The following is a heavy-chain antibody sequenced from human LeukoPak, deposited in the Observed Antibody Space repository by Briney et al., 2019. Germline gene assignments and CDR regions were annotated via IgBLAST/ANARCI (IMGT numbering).Heavy chain of an antibody. CDR2: IYYSGST. CDR1: GGSISSSSYY. J-gene: IGHJ3*02. Sequence: SETLSLTCTVSGGSISSSSYYWGWIRQPPGKGLEWIVSIYYSGSTYYNPSLKSRVTISVDTSKIQFSLKLSSVTAADTAVYYCARQVMDYDFWSGYYAHAFDIWGQGTMVTVSS. CDR3: ARQVMDYDFWSGYYAHAFDI. D-gene: IGHD3-3*01. V-gene: IGHV4-39*01.